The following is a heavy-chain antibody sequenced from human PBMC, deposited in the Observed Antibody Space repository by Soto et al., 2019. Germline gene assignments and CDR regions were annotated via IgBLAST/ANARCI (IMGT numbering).Heavy chain of an antibody. Sequence: EVQLVESGGGLVQPGGSLRLSCAASGFTFSSYSMNWVRQAPGKGLEWVSYISSSSSTIYYADSVKGRFTISRDNAKNPLYLQRNTLRDGATDVYDCARDSSSWYTSRARCSYWGQGTLVTVSS. CDR2: ISSSSSTI. J-gene: IGHJ4*02. CDR1: GFTFSSYS. D-gene: IGHD6-13*01. CDR3: ARDSSSWYTSRARCSY. V-gene: IGHV3-48*02.